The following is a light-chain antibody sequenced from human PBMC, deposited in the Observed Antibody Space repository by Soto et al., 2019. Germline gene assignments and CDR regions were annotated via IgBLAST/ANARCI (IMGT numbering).Light chain of an antibody. J-gene: IGKJ1*01. V-gene: IGKV1-5*03. CDR1: QRISTY. Sequence: DIQMTQSPSSLSAFVGDTVTITCRASQRISTYLNWYQQRPGKAPKLLIYKASSLESGVPSRFSGSGSGTEFTLTISSLQPDDVATYYCQHYHDYPWTFGQGTKVDIK. CDR2: KAS. CDR3: QHYHDYPWT.